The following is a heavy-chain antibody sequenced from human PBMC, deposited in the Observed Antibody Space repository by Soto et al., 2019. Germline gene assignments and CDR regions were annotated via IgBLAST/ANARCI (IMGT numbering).Heavy chain of an antibody. CDR1: GGSVTSINYF. CDR3: ARVVFGDYSDYHYDKQDV. J-gene: IGHJ6*01. D-gene: IGHD4-17*01. Sequence: PSQTLSLTCTGSGGSVTSINYFLGWLRQPPGKGLEWIGYIYSSGSTYYNPSLKSRVTMSVDTSKNRFSLKLSSVTAADTAVYYCARVVFGDYSDYHYDKQDVRGQGTSVLVS. CDR2: IYSSGST. V-gene: IGHV4-39*01.